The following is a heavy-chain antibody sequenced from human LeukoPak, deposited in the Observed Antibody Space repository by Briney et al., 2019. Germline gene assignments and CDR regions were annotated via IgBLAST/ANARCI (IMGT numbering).Heavy chain of an antibody. J-gene: IGHJ4*02. CDR1: GGSISSSNW. D-gene: IGHD5-18*01. V-gene: IGHV3-7*01. CDR3: ARDLAYSRLDY. CDR2: INPDGNKK. Sequence: PSGTLSLTCAVSGGSISSSNWWSWVRQSPGKGLEWVASINPDGNKKYSADSVKGRFTISRDNAENSLYLQMNSLRVEDTAFYYCARDLAYSRLDYWGQGMLVTVSS.